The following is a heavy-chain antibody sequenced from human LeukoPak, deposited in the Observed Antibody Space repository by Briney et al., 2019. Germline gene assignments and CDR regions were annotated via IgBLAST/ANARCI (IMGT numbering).Heavy chain of an antibody. V-gene: IGHV3-15*01. Sequence: PGGSLRLSCAASGFTFSNAWMSWVRQAPGKGLEWDGRIKSKTDGGTTDYAAPVKGRFTISRDDSKNTLYLQMNSLKTEDTAVYYCITPYVWGSYRYDYWGQGTLVTVSS. D-gene: IGHD3-16*02. J-gene: IGHJ4*02. CDR2: IKSKTDGGTT. CDR3: ITPYVWGSYRYDY. CDR1: GFTFSNAW.